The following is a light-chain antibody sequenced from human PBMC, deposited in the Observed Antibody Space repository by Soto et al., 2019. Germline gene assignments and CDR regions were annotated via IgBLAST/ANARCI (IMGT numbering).Light chain of an antibody. CDR2: GAS. J-gene: IGKJ5*01. CDR3: QQYNNWPPNT. V-gene: IGKV3-15*01. CDR1: QSVRSD. Sequence: EIVMTQSPATLSVSPGERATLYCRASQSVRSDLAWYQQKPGQAPRLLIYGASTRATGIPARFSGSGSGTEFTLTISSLQSEDFAVYYCQQYNNWPPNTFGQGTRLEIK.